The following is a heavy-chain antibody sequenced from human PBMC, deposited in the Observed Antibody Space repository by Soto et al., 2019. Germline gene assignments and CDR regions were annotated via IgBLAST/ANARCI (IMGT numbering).Heavy chain of an antibody. CDR1: GFTFSSYG. J-gene: IGHJ4*02. CDR3: AKDKLAVAVAAPFDY. V-gene: IGHV3-30*02. CDR2: IWYDGSNK. Sequence: GGSLRLSCAASGFTFSSYGMHWVRQAPGKGLEWVAVIWYDGSNKYYADSVKGRFTISRDNSKNTLYLQMNSLRAEDTAVYHCAKDKLAVAVAAPFDYWGQGTLVTVSS. D-gene: IGHD6-19*01.